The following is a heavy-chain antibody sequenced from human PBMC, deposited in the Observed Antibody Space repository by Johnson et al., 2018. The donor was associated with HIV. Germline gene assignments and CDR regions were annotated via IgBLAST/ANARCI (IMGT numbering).Heavy chain of an antibody. CDR2: IKQDGSEK. J-gene: IGHJ3*02. V-gene: IGHV3-7*01. D-gene: IGHD3-22*01. CDR1: GFTFSSYG. Sequence: VQLVESGGGVVQPGRSLRLSCAASGFTFSSYGMHWVRQAPGKGLEWVANIKQDGSEKYYVDSAKGRFTMSRDNAKNSLYLQMNSLRAEETAVYYCARRLAHYDDTGGAFDIWGQGTMVTVSS. CDR3: ARRLAHYDDTGGAFDI.